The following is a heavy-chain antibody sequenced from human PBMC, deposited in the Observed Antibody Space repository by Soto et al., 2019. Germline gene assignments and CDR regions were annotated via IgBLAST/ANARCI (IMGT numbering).Heavy chain of an antibody. D-gene: IGHD1-7*01. J-gene: IGHJ6*04. V-gene: IGHV5-51*01. CDR3: ASGGPAGTTINPYYGMDV. Sequence: GESLKISCKGSGYSFTRYWIGWVRQMPGKGPEWMGIIYHGDSDTRYSPSFHGQVTISADQSSSTAYLRWSSLKASDSAMDYWASGGPAGTTINPYYGMDVWGKGTRVTVPS. CDR2: IYHGDSDT. CDR1: GYSFTRYW.